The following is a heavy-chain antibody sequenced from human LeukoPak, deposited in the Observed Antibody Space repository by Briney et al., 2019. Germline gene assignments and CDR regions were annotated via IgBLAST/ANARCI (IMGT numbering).Heavy chain of an antibody. V-gene: IGHV4-34*01. J-gene: IGHJ6*03. CDR3: ARAKDRPYSYYYMDV. Sequence: SETLSLTCAVYGGSFSGYYWSWIRQPPGKGLEWIGEINHSGSTNYKPSLKSRVTISVDTSKNQFSLKLSSVTAADTAVYYCARAKDRPYSYYYMDVWGKGTTVTVSS. CDR1: GGSFSGYY. CDR2: INHSGST. D-gene: IGHD2-21*01.